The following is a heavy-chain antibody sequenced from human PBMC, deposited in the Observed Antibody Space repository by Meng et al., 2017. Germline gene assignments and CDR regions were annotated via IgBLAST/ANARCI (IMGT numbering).Heavy chain of an antibody. V-gene: IGHV3-23*01. CDR2: ISGGGTTT. Sequence: GESLKISCAASGFTFSSYAMSWARQAPGKGLEWVSGISGGGTTTYYADSMTGRFTISRDNSKNTLYLQVNSLRVEDTAIYFCAKGLVPPCRGANCYHFDSWGRGTLVTVSS. J-gene: IGHJ4*01. CDR3: AKGLVPPCRGANCYHFDS. CDR1: GFTFSSYA. D-gene: IGHD2-15*01.